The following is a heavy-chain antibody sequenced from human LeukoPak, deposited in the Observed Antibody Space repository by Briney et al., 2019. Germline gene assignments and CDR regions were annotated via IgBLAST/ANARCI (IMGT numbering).Heavy chain of an antibody. CDR2: ISSSSSTI. D-gene: IGHD2-21*01. Sequence: PGGSLRLSCAPSGFTFSTYSMNCVRHAPGKGLEWVSYISSSSSTIYHPDSVRARFHISRDNAKNSLHLQMDSLRAEDTAFYYCARDGMGRSHSVSHFDSWGQGTLVTVSS. V-gene: IGHV3-48*04. CDR3: ARDGMGRSHSVSHFDS. CDR1: GFTFSTYS. J-gene: IGHJ4*02.